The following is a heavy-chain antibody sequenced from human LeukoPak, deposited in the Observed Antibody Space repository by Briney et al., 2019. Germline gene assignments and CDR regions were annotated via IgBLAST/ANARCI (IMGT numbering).Heavy chain of an antibody. CDR1: GYTFTGYY. V-gene: IGHV1-2*02. Sequence: ASVKVSCKASGYTFTGYYIHWVRQAPGQGLEWMGWINPNSGGTNYAQKFQGRVTMTRDTSISTAYMELSRLRSDDTAVYYCARGEDIVVVPAASYYFDYWGQGTLVTVSS. CDR2: INPNSGGT. J-gene: IGHJ4*02. CDR3: ARGEDIVVVPAASYYFDY. D-gene: IGHD2-2*01.